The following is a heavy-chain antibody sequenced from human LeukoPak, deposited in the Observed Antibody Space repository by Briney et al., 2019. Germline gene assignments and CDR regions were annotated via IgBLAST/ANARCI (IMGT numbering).Heavy chain of an antibody. CDR3: ALNDYGDGLGY. J-gene: IGHJ4*02. V-gene: IGHV1-2*02. D-gene: IGHD4-17*01. CDR2: INPNSGGT. Sequence: GASVKVSCKASGYTFTVYYIHWVRQAPGQGLEWMGWINPNSGGTNYAQRFQGRVTMTRDTSFSTAYMELSRLRSDDTAVYYCALNDYGDGLGYWGQGTLVTAFS. CDR1: GYTFTVYY.